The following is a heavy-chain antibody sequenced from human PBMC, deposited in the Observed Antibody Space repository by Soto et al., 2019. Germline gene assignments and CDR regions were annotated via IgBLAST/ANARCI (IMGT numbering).Heavy chain of an antibody. J-gene: IGHJ6*03. CDR1: GFTFSSYW. CDR2: IKQDGSEK. Sequence: GGSLRLSCAASGFTFSSYWMSWVRQAPGKGLEWVANIKQDGSEKYYVDSVKGRFTISRDNAKNSLYLQMNSLRAEDTAVYYCAREGSYYYYYMDVWGKGTTGTVSS. V-gene: IGHV3-7*01. CDR3: AREGSYYYYYMDV. D-gene: IGHD2-15*01.